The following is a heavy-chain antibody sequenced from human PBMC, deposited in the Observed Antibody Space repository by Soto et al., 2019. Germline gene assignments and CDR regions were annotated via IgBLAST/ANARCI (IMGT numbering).Heavy chain of an antibody. CDR2: INPRGGST. V-gene: IGHV1-46*01. CDR3: ARDLTAADY. CDR1: GYTFTSYY. D-gene: IGHD2-21*02. J-gene: IGHJ4*02. Sequence: QVQLMQSGAEVKKPGASVTISCKASGYTFTSYYIHWVRQAPRQGLEWMAIINPRGGSTNYAQQFQGRVTVTRDTSTSTVNMELSSLSSEDTAVYYCARDLTAADYWGQGTLVTVSS.